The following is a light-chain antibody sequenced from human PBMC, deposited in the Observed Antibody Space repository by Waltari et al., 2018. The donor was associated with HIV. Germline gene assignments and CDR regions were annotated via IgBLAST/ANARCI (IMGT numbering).Light chain of an antibody. J-gene: IGLJ2*01. CDR2: EAT. CDR3: SSYASNNTFVV. Sequence: QSALTQPPSASGPPGHSVTIYFNGTRSYIGRYYFVSWYQLHPDKAPKLSLYEATKRPSGVPDRFSGSKSGNTASLTVSGLQTDDEADYYCSSYASNNTFVVFGGGTKLTVL. V-gene: IGLV2-8*01. CDR1: RSYIGRYYF.